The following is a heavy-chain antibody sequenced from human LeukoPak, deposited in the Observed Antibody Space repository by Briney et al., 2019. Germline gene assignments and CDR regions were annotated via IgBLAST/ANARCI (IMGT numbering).Heavy chain of an antibody. J-gene: IGHJ5*02. V-gene: IGHV4-59*12. CDR1: GGTSSRYY. CDR2: IYYSGST. D-gene: IGHD3-22*01. Sequence: SETLSLTCPVSGGTSSRYYWSWIRQPPGRGVEGIGYIYYSGSTNYNPSLKSRVTISVDTSKNQFSLKLSSVTAADTAVYYCARVVGGYYDSSGYRWFDPRGQGTLVTVSS. CDR3: ARVVGGYYDSSGYRWFDP.